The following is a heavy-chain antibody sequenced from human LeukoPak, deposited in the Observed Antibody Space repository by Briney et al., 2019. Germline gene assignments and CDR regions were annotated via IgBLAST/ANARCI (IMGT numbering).Heavy chain of an antibody. CDR3: AEDLGSGIAVAGPFDY. CDR2: ISWNSGSI. J-gene: IGHJ4*02. CDR1: GFTFDDYA. D-gene: IGHD6-19*01. V-gene: IGHV3-9*03. Sequence: GGSLRLSCAASGFTFDDYAMHWVRQAPGKGLEWVSGISWNSGSIGYADSVKGRFTISRDNAKNSLYLQMNSLRAEDMALYYCAEDLGSGIAVAGPFDYWGQGTLVTVSS.